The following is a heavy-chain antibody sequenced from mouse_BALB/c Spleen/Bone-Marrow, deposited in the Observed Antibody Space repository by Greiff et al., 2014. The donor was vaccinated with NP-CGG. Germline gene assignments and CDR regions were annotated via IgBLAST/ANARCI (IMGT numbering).Heavy chain of an antibody. Sequence: EVQLQQSGAELVKPGASVRLSCTTSGFNFKDTFVHWVRQRPAQGLEWIGRIDPANGNVKNGPQFQAKATITAEISSNTAHLQLSSLTSEDTAVYYCTRDVNNLNYSMDYWGQGTTVTVSS. D-gene: IGHD2-1*01. J-gene: IGHJ4*01. CDR1: GFNFKDTF. V-gene: IGHV14-3*02. CDR2: IDPANGNV. CDR3: TRDVNNLNYSMDY.